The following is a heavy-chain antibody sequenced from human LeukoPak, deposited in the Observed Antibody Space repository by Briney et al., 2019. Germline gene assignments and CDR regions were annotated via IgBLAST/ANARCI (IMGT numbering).Heavy chain of an antibody. J-gene: IGHJ6*03. Sequence: GGSLRLSCAASGFTFSSYWMHWVRQAPGKGLVWVSRINSDGSSTSYADSVKGRFAISRDNAKNTLYLQMNSLRAEDTAVYYGERDPLMGMVGGVRYYMDVGGKGTTVTVPS. V-gene: IGHV3-74*01. CDR2: INSDGSST. D-gene: IGHD3-10*01. CDR1: GFTFSSYW. CDR3: ERDPLMGMVGGVRYYMDV.